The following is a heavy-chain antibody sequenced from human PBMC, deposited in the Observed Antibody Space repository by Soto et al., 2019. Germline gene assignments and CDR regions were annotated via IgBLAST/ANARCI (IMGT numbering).Heavy chain of an antibody. Sequence: SVKVSCKASGGTFSRYAISWVRQAPGQELEWMGGIIPIFGTANYAQKFQGRVTITADESTSTAYMELSSLRFEDTAVYYCARAIVGPTTTGWLDPLGQGTKVTV. V-gene: IGHV1-69*13. J-gene: IGHJ5*02. CDR1: GGTFSRYA. CDR2: IIPIFGTA. D-gene: IGHD1-26*01. CDR3: ARAIVGPTTTGWLDP.